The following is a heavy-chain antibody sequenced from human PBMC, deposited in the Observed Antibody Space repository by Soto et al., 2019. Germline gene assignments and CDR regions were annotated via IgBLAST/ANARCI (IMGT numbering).Heavy chain of an antibody. V-gene: IGHV3-21*01. CDR3: ARDPILRFLEWLSPDYMDV. J-gene: IGHJ6*03. Sequence: GGSLRLSCAASGFTFSSYSMNWVRQAPGKGLEWVSSISSSSSYIYYADSVKGRFTISRDNAKNSLYLQMNSLRAEDTAVYYCARDPILRFLEWLSPDYMDVWGKGTTVTVSS. D-gene: IGHD3-3*01. CDR1: GFTFSSYS. CDR2: ISSSSSYI.